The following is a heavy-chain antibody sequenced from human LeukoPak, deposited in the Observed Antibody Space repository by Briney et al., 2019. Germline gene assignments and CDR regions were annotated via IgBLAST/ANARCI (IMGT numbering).Heavy chain of an antibody. Sequence: GGSLRLSCAASGFIFSSYGMHWVRQAPGKGLEWVAVISYDGSNKYYADSVKGRFTISRDNAKNSLYLQMNSLRAEDTALYYCARGRGAYDWGQGTLVTVSS. CDR1: GFIFSSYG. V-gene: IGHV3-30*03. D-gene: IGHD1-26*01. CDR3: ARGRGAYD. J-gene: IGHJ4*02. CDR2: ISYDGSNK.